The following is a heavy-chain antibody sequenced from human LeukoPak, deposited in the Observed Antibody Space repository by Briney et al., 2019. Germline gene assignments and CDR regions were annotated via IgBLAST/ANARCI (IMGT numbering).Heavy chain of an antibody. Sequence: SETLSLTCAVSGGSISSNNWWSWVRQPPGKGLEWIGEIYHSGSTNYNPSLKSRVTISVDKSKNQFSLKLSSVTAADTAVYYCARGVNSYGPYYYGMDVWGQGTTVTVSS. J-gene: IGHJ6*02. CDR2: IYHSGST. V-gene: IGHV4-4*02. CDR3: ARGVNSYGPYYYGMDV. CDR1: GGSISSNNW. D-gene: IGHD5-18*01.